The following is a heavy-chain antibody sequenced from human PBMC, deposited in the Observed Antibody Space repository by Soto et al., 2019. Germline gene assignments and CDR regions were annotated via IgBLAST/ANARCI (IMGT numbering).Heavy chain of an antibody. CDR3: AHRPGYDILTGFYY. CDR1: GFSLSTSGVG. J-gene: IGHJ4*02. CDR2: IYWDDDK. V-gene: IGHV2-5*02. Sequence: QITLKESGPTLVKPTQTLTLTCTFSGFSLSTSGVGVGWIRQPPGKALEWLALIYWDDDKRYSPSLKSRLTITKDTSKNQVVLTMTSMDPVDTATYYCAHRPGYDILTGFYYWGQGTLVTVSS. D-gene: IGHD3-9*01.